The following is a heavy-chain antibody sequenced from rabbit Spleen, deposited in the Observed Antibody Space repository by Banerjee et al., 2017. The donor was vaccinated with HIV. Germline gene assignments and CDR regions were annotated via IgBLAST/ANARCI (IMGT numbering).Heavy chain of an antibody. CDR2: INAVTGKA. V-gene: IGHV1S45*01. Sequence: QEQLVESGGGLVQPGGSLKLSCTASGFSFSNKAVMCWVRQAPGKGLEWIACINAVTGKAVYASWAKGRFTFSKTSSTTVTLQMTSLTAADTATYFCARDLAGAIGWNFYLWGQGTLVTVS. D-gene: IGHD4-1*01. J-gene: IGHJ4*01. CDR1: GFSFSNKAV. CDR3: ARDLAGAIGWNFYL.